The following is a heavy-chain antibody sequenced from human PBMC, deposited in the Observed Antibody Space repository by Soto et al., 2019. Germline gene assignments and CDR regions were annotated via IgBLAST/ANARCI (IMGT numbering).Heavy chain of an antibody. CDR2: IYSGGST. J-gene: IGHJ4*02. V-gene: IGHV3-53*01. D-gene: IGHD3-22*01. CDR3: ARDNALYYYDSSGNYFEY. CDR1: GFTVSSNY. Sequence: GGSLILSCAASGFTVSSNYMSWVRQAPGKGLEWVSDIYSGGSTYYADSVKGRFTISRDNSKNTLYLQMNTVSAADTAVYYCARDNALYYYDSSGNYFEYWGQGTQVTVSS.